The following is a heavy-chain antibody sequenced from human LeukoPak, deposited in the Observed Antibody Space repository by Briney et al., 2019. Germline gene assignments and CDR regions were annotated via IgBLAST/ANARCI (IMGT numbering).Heavy chain of an antibody. D-gene: IGHD2-8*01. CDR1: GFTFSSYA. V-gene: IGHV3-23*01. CDR2: ISGSGGST. CDR3: AREGCTDGICYFDY. Sequence: PGGSLRLSCAASGFTFSSYAMSWVRQAPGKGLEWVSAISGSGGSTYYADSVKGRFTISRDNPKNTLYLQMNSLRAEDSAVYYCAREGCTDGICYFDYWGQGTLVTVSS. J-gene: IGHJ4*02.